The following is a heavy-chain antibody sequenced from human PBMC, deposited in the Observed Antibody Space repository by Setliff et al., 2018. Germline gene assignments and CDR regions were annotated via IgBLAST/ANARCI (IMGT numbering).Heavy chain of an antibody. J-gene: IGHJ6*03. V-gene: IGHV4-34*08. D-gene: IGHD1-26*01. Sequence: PSETLSLTCAAYGGTFSDYHWTWIRQSPEKGLEWIGEINHRGSTNYNPSLKSRVSISVDTSKNQFSLKLSSVTAADTAVYYCATRKSSGRLYYMDVWGKGTTVTVSS. CDR1: GGTFSDYH. CDR2: INHRGST. CDR3: ATRKSSGRLYYMDV.